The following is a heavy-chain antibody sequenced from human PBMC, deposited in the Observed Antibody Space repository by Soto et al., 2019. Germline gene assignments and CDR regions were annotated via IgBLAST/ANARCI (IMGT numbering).Heavy chain of an antibody. CDR3: AVVDSTGNWFDP. V-gene: IGHV4-39*01. J-gene: IGHJ5*02. D-gene: IGHD3-22*01. CDR1: GGSISSSDFY. Sequence: QLQWQESGPGLVKPSETLSLTCTVSGGSISSSDFYWGWLRQPPGKGLDFIGSMYYSGTTYYNPSLKNRITISVDTSKNQFSLKLISVTAADTAVYYCAVVDSTGNWFDPWGQGALVTVSS. CDR2: MYYSGTT.